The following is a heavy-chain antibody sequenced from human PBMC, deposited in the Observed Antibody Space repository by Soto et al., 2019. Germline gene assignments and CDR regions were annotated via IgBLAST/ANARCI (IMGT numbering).Heavy chain of an antibody. CDR2: ISYSGTT. D-gene: IGHD3-16*02. J-gene: IGHJ1*01. CDR3: AIIIYDYVCRSDLFAY. Sequence: NLDLRCTVSGGSINSCDYYWSGIRQPPGKGLEWIGYISYSGTTYYKPSLRSRITISLDTSKNQFSLRLASVTAADTAVPYCAIIIYDYVCRSDLFAYRAQGTLVT. CDR1: GGSINSCDYY. V-gene: IGHV4-30-4*01.